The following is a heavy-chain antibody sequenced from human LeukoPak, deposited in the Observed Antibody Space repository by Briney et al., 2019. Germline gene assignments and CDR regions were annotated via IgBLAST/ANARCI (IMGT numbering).Heavy chain of an antibody. Sequence: SETLSLTCTVSGYSISSGYSWGWIRQPPGKGLEWIGYIYCSGSTNYNPSLKSRVTISVDTSKNQFSLKLSSVTAADTAVYYCARYSSGYTRSNDAFDIWGQGTMVTVSS. CDR2: IYCSGST. CDR3: ARYSSGYTRSNDAFDI. CDR1: GYSISSGYS. J-gene: IGHJ3*02. D-gene: IGHD3-22*01. V-gene: IGHV4-61*01.